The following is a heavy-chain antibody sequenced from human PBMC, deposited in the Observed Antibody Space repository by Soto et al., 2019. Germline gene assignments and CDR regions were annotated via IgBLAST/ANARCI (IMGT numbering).Heavy chain of an antibody. J-gene: IGHJ6*03. V-gene: IGHV1-18*01. CDR1: GYTFTSYG. CDR2: ISPYNGDT. CDR3: ARGPQAAGYYYYYMDV. Sequence: GASVKVSCKASGYTFTSYGISWVRQAPGQGLEWVGWISPYNGDTNYAQKLQGRVTMTTDTFTSTAYMELRSLSLDDTAVYYCARGPQAAGYYYYYMDVWGKGTTVTVAS. D-gene: IGHD6-13*01.